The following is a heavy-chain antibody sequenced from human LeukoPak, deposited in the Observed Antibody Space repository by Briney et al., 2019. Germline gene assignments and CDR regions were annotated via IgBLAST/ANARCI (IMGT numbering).Heavy chain of an antibody. CDR1: GGSFSGYY. D-gene: IGHD5-18*01. Sequence: PSETLSLTCAVYGGSFSGYYWSWIRQPPGKGLEWIGEVNHSGSTNHNPSLKSRVTISVDTSKNQFSLKLSSVTAADTAVYYCASVDTAYSLSFDYWGQGTLVTVSS. CDR3: ASVDTAYSLSFDY. V-gene: IGHV4-34*01. CDR2: VNHSGST. J-gene: IGHJ4*02.